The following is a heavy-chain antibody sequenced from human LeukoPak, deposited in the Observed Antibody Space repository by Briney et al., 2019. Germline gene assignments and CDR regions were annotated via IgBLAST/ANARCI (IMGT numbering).Heavy chain of an antibody. CDR2: ISSSGSNI. Sequence: PGGSLRLSCAASGFTFSTYSMNWVRQAPGKGLEWVSYISSSGSNIYYADSVKGRFSISRDIARNSLYLQLNSLRAEDTAVYFCARGTSSGYGTTWFGYWGQGTLVTVSS. V-gene: IGHV3-48*01. CDR1: GFTFSTYS. J-gene: IGHJ4*02. D-gene: IGHD2-15*01. CDR3: ARGTSSGYGTTWFGY.